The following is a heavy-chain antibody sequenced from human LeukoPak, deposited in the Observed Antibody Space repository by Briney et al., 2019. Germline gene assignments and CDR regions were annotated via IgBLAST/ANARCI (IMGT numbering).Heavy chain of an antibody. V-gene: IGHV4-34*01. CDR3: ARGLPDIVVVPAAYYGMDV. CDR1: GFTFSDYY. J-gene: IGHJ6*02. D-gene: IGHD2-2*01. CDR2: INHSGST. Sequence: GSLRLSCAASGFTFSDYYWSWIRQPPGKGLEWIGEINHSGSTNYNPSLKSRVTISVDTSKNQFSLKLSSVTAADTAVYYCARGLPDIVVVPAAYYGMDVWGLGTTVTVSS.